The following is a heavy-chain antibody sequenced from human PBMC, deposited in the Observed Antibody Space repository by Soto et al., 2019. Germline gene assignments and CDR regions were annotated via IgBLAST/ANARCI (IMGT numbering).Heavy chain of an antibody. J-gene: IGHJ4*02. V-gene: IGHV4-61*01. CDR2: IYYSGST. D-gene: IGHD6-13*01. CDR1: GGSVSSGTYY. CDR3: ARAPSSSWYEY. Sequence: QVQLQESGPGLVMPTETLSLTCTVSGGSVSSGTYYWSWIRQPPGKGLEWIGYIYYSGSTNYNPSLKSRVTISVDTSKNQFSLKLSSVTAADSAVYYCARAPSSSWYEYWGQGTLVTVSS.